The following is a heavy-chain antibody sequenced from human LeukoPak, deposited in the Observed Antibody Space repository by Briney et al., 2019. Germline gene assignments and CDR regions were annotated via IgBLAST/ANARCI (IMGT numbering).Heavy chain of an antibody. CDR1: GFTFSSYG. CDR3: ARSNWNYDHYYYYYYMDV. V-gene: IGHV3-30*02. D-gene: IGHD1-7*01. CDR2: IRYDGSNK. J-gene: IGHJ6*03. Sequence: PGGSLRLSCAASGFTFSSYGMHWARQAPGKGLEWVTFIRYDGSNKYYADSVKGRFTVSRDNSKNTLYLQMNSLRAEDTAVYYCARSNWNYDHYYYYYYMDVWGKGTTVTVSS.